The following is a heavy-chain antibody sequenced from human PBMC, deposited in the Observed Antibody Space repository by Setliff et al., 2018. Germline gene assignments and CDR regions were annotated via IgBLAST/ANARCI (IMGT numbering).Heavy chain of an antibody. J-gene: IGHJ4*02. V-gene: IGHV1-46*01. CDR3: AREAKRNVVVVVAATPVY. D-gene: IGHD2-15*01. Sequence: ASVKVSCKASGYTFTSYYMHWVRQAPGQGLEWVGIINPSGGSTSYAQKFQGRVTMTRDTSTSTVYMELSSLRSEDTAVYYCAREAKRNVVVVVAATPVYWGQGTRVTVSS. CDR2: INPSGGST. CDR1: GYTFTSYY.